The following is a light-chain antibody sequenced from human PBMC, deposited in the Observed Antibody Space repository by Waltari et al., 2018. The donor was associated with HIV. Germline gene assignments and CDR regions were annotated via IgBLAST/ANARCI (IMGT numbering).Light chain of an antibody. CDR2: DVS. CDR1: SRDLGGYTY. V-gene: IGLV2-14*03. J-gene: IGLJ2*01. CDR3: NSYTTSSTLHVV. Sequence: QSALTQPASVSGSPGQSITLSCTGTSRDLGGYTYVSWYQHHPGKAPKLMIYDVSNRPSGVSNRFSGSKSGNTASLTISGLQAEDEADYYCNSYTTSSTLHVVFGGGTKLTVL.